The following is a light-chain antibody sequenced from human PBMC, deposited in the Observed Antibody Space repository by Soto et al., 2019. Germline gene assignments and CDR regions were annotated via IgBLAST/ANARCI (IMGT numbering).Light chain of an antibody. J-gene: IGLJ2*01. CDR1: SSDVAGYNY. CDR2: EVT. CDR3: SSYTYSNTLA. V-gene: IGLV2-14*01. Sequence: QSALTQPASVSGSPGQSITISCTETSSDVAGYNYVSWYQHHPGKAPKLMIYEVTNRPSGVSDRFSGSRSDNTASLTISGLQAEDEADYYFSSYTYSNTLAFGGGTKLTVL.